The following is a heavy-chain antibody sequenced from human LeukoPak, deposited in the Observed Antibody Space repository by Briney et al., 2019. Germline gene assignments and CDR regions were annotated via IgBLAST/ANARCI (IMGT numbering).Heavy chain of an antibody. D-gene: IGHD2-2*01. V-gene: IGHV3-7*01. CDR2: IKQDGSEK. CDR3: ARASTFDY. J-gene: IGHJ4*02. CDR1: GFTFSSDW. Sequence: GGSLRLSCAVSGFTFSSDWMIWVRQAPGKGLEWVANIKQDGSEKYYVDSVKGRFTISRDNAKNSLYLQMNSLRAEDTAVYYCARASTFDYWGQGTLVTVSS.